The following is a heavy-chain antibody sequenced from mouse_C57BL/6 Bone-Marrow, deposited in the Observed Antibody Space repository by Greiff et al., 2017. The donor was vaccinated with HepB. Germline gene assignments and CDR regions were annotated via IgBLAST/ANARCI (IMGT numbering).Heavy chain of an antibody. CDR1: GYTFTDYY. Sequence: VQLQQSGPVLVKPGASVKMSCKASGYTFTDYYMNWVKQSHGKSLEWIGVINPYNGGTSYNQKFKGKATLTVDKSSSTAYMELNSLTSEDSAVYYCARSGQLGPYFGDWGQGTTLTVSS. D-gene: IGHD3-2*01. J-gene: IGHJ2*01. V-gene: IGHV1-19*01. CDR3: ARSGQLGPYFGD. CDR2: INPYNGGT.